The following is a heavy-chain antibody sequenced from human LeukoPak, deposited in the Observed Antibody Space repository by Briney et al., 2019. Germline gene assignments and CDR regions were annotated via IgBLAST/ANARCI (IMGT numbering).Heavy chain of an antibody. CDR2: ISPLTGNT. V-gene: IGHV1-46*01. D-gene: IGHD2-15*01. CDR1: GYTFTSYY. Sequence: ASVKVSCKASGYTFTSYYMHWERQAPGQGLEWLGMISPLTGNTDYAQKFLGRITMTRDMSTYTVYMELSSLGSEDTAVYFCARALDPTKKYCSGSICYSGLDPWGQGTLVTVSS. J-gene: IGHJ5*02. CDR3: ARALDPTKKYCSGSICYSGLDP.